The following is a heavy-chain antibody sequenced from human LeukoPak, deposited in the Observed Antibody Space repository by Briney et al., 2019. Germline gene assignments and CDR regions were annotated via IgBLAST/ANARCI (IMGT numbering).Heavy chain of an antibody. Sequence: SQTLSLTCSVSGDSITSGDSYWTWIRQPAGRGLEWIGLIYTSGSTKYNPSLKSRITMSVDTSKNQFSLKLSSVTAADTAVYYCARGVEDIVVVPGNWFDPWGQGTLVTVSS. CDR2: IYTSGST. CDR3: ARGVEDIVVVPGNWFDP. V-gene: IGHV4-61*02. D-gene: IGHD2-2*01. CDR1: GDSITSGDSY. J-gene: IGHJ5*02.